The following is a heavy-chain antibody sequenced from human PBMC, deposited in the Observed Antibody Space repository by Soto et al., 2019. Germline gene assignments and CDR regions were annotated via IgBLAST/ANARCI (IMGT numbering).Heavy chain of an antibody. V-gene: IGHV4-30-4*01. Sequence: PSETLSLTCTVSGGSISSGDYYWSWIRQPPGKGLEWIGYIYYSGSTYYNPSLKSRVTISVDTSKDQFSLKLGSVTAADTAVYYCARDGISYGMDVWGQGTTVTVSS. D-gene: IGHD1-20*01. CDR2: IYYSGST. CDR3: ARDGISYGMDV. CDR1: GGSISSGDYY. J-gene: IGHJ6*02.